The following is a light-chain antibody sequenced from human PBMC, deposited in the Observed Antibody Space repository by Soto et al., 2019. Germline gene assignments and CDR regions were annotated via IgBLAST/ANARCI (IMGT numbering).Light chain of an antibody. Sequence: EIVLTQSPATLSLSPGERATLSCRASQSVAGTYLAWYQQKPGQAPRLLIYRASSRATGIPDRFSGSGSGTDFTLTISRLEPEDFAVYYCQEGTYWPAFGGGTKVDIK. V-gene: IGKV3D-20*02. CDR3: QEGTYWPA. J-gene: IGKJ4*01. CDR1: QSVAGTY. CDR2: RAS.